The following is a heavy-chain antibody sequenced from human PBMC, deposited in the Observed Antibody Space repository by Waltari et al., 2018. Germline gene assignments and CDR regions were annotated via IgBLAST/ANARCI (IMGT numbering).Heavy chain of an antibody. D-gene: IGHD1-1*01. J-gene: IGHJ4*02. V-gene: IGHV4-34*01. CDR2: VNHSGST. CDR1: GGSFSGYY. CDR3: ARGRGGRWLQQTGVPFDY. Sequence: QVQLQQWGAGLLKPSETLSLTCAVYGGSFSGYYWSWIRQPPGKGLEWIGEVNHSGSTNYDPALKKRVTISVDTAKNQFSRKLSSVTAADTAVYDCARGRGGRWLQQTGVPFDYWGQGTLVTVSS.